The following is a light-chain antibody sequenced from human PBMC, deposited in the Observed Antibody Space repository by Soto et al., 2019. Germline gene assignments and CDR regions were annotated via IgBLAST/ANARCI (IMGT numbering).Light chain of an antibody. CDR1: NGHSHYA. V-gene: IGLV4-69*01. CDR2: VDTEGSH. CDR3: QTWGAGIQV. Sequence: QPVLTQSPSASAPLGASVKLTCTLSNGHSHYAIAWLQQQPEKGPRYLMKVDTEGSHNKGDGIPDRFSGSTSGAERYLTISSLQSEDEADYYCQTWGAGIQVFGGGTKVTVL. J-gene: IGLJ3*02.